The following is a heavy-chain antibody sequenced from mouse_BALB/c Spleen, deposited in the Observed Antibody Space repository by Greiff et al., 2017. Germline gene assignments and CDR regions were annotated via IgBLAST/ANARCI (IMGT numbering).Heavy chain of an antibody. CDR1: GFTFSSYA. CDR2: ISSGGSYT. CDR3: ARRGSKEDDFDY. J-gene: IGHJ2*01. V-gene: IGHV5-9-3*01. D-gene: IGHD1-1*01. Sequence: EVKLMESGAGLVKPGGSLKLSCAASGFTFSSYAMSWVRQTPEQRLEWVATISSGGSYTYYPDSVKGRFTISRDNAKNTLYLQMSSLRSEDTAMYYCARRGSKEDDFDYWGQGTTLTVSS.